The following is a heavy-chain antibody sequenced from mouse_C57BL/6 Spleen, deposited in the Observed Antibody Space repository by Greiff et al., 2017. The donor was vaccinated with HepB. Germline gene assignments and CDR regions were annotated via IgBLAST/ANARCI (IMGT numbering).Heavy chain of an antibody. V-gene: IGHV14-4*01. CDR1: GFNIKDDY. Sequence: VQLQQSGAELVRPGASVKLSCTASGFNIKDDYMHWVKQRPEQGLEWLGWIDPENGDTESASKFQGKATITADTASNTAYLQLSSLTSEDTAVYYCTEITLDYWGQGTTLTVSS. CDR2: IDPENGDT. CDR3: TEITLDY. J-gene: IGHJ2*01. D-gene: IGHD1-3*01.